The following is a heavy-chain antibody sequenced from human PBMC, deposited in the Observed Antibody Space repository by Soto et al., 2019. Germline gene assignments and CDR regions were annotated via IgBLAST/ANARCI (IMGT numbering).Heavy chain of an antibody. CDR1: GGCISSSNW. CDR2: IYHSGST. J-gene: IGHJ4*02. D-gene: IGHD3-16*02. Sequence: AETLSLTCAVSGGCISSSNWWRWVRQPPGKGLEWIGEIYHSGSTNYNPSLKSRVTISVDKSKNQFSMKLSSVTAADTAVYYCARCAHYDYVWGSYRRDYFDYWGQGTLVTVSS. CDR3: ARCAHYDYVWGSYRRDYFDY. V-gene: IGHV4-4*02.